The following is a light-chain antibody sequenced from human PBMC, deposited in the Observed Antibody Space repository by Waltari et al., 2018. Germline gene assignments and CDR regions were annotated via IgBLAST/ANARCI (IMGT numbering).Light chain of an antibody. CDR2: ADN. V-gene: IGLV1-44*01. J-gene: IGLJ2*01. Sequence: QSVVTQPASVSGTPGQRVIISCSGSGSNVGSNSANWYQHVPGTAPKLLIYADNQRPSGVPDRFAGSKSGTSASLAISGLQSDDEADYYCATWDDSLNVVIFGGGTKVAVL. CDR1: GSNVGSNS. CDR3: ATWDDSLNVVI.